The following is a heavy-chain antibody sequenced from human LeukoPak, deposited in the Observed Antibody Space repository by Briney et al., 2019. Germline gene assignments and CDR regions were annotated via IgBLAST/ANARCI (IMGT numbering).Heavy chain of an antibody. CDR1: GFTFSSYA. CDR2: ISYDGSNK. CDR3: AREALTSIYFDY. Sequence: GGSLRLSCAASGFTFSSYAMHWVRQAPGMGLEWVAVISYDGSNKYYADSVKGRFTISRDNSKNTLYLQMNSLRAEDTAVYYCAREALTSIYFDYWGQGTLVTVSS. J-gene: IGHJ4*02. V-gene: IGHV3-30-3*01. D-gene: IGHD3-16*01.